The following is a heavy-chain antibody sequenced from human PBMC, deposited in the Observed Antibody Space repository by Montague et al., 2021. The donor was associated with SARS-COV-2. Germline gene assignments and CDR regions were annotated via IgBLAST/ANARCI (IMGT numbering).Heavy chain of an antibody. CDR3: ALYYYASPAYNMKIY. J-gene: IGHJ4*02. D-gene: IGHD3-10*01. Sequence: PALVKPTQTLTLTCTFSGFSLSTRGMRASWIRQPPGKALEWLARIYWDDEKFYSPSLKTRPSISKDTSKNQVVLTMTNLDRVDTATYYCALYYYASPAYNMKIYWGQGTLVTVSS. V-gene: IGHV2-70*04. CDR2: IYWDDEK. CDR1: GFSLSTRGMR.